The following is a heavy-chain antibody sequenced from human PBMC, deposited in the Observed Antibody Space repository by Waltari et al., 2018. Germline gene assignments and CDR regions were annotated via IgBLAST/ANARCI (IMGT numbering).Heavy chain of an antibody. J-gene: IGHJ1*01. CDR1: GATIDSNY. CDR3: ARAGHPNS. Sequence: EVYLEQSGGGLVQPGGSLKLSCAASGATIDSNYMNWLRQVPGKGLQWSSVICADGTTHDADSVRGRFAISRDTSENTLYLQLSGLRPDDSGFYYCARAGHPNSWGQGALVTVSS. V-gene: IGHV3-66*02. D-gene: IGHD1-1*01. CDR2: ICADGTT.